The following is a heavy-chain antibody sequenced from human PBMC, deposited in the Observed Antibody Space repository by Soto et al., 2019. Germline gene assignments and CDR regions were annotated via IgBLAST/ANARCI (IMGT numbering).Heavy chain of an antibody. V-gene: IGHV3-23*01. CDR2: ISGSGGST. Sequence: GGSLRLSCAASGFTFSSYAMSWVRQAPGKGLEWVSAISGSGGSTYYADSVRGRFTISRDNSKNTLYLQMNGLRAEDTAVYYCAKSPSLRIIDYWGQGTLVTVSS. D-gene: IGHD4-17*01. CDR3: AKSPSLRIIDY. CDR1: GFTFSSYA. J-gene: IGHJ4*02.